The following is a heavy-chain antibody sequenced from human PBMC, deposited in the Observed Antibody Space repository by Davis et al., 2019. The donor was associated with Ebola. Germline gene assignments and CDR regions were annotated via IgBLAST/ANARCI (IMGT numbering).Heavy chain of an antibody. CDR1: GYTFTGYY. D-gene: IGHD3-22*01. J-gene: IGHJ4*02. Sequence: AASVKVSCKASGYTFTGYYIHWVRQAPGQGLEWMGWISPNTGGSNYAQKFQGSVTMTRDTSISTAYMGLSRLRSDDTAVYYCARSYHYDTSGYLPSLDYWGQGTLVTVSS. CDR2: ISPNTGGS. CDR3: ARSYHYDTSGYLPSLDY. V-gene: IGHV1-2*04.